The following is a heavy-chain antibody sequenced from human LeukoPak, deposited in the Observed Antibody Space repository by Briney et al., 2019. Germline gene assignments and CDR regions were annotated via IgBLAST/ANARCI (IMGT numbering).Heavy chain of an antibody. CDR1: GGSFSGYY. V-gene: IGHV4-34*01. D-gene: IGHD3-22*01. CDR3: ARGRRGYSKGYYFDY. CDR2: INHSGST. Sequence: SETLSLTCAVYGGSFSGYYRSWIRQPPGKGLEWIGEINHSGSTNYNPSLKSRVTISVDTSKNQFSLKLSSVTAADTAVYYCARGRRGYSKGYYFDYWGQGTLVTVSS. J-gene: IGHJ4*02.